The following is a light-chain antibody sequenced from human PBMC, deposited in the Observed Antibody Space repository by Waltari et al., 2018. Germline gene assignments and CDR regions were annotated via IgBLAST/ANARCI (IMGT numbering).Light chain of an antibody. CDR1: QTVSSY. Sequence: DIQMTQSPSSLSASVGDRVTITCRARQTVSSYLNWYQQKPGKAPKLLIYAASNLQSGVPSRFSGSGSGTDFTLTISSLQPEDFATYYCQQSYSTPLTFGPGTKVDIK. V-gene: IGKV1-39*01. CDR2: AAS. CDR3: QQSYSTPLT. J-gene: IGKJ3*01.